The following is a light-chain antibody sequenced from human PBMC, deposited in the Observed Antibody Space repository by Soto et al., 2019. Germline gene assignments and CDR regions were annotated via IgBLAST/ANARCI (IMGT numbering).Light chain of an antibody. CDR1: SSDIGGYKT. Sequence: QSVLTQPASVSGSPGQSITISCTGTSSDIGGYKTVSWYRQEPGKAPKLIIYEVSDRPSGVSNRFSGSTSGNTASLTISGLQAEDEADYYFSSYTATSILFGGGTKLTVL. CDR2: EVS. CDR3: SSYTATSIL. V-gene: IGLV2-14*01. J-gene: IGLJ2*01.